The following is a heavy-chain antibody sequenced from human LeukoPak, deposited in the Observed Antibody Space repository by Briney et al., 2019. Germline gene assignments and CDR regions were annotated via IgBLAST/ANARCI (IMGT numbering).Heavy chain of an antibody. CDR3: ARDHHDSSGKQYPSFDY. CDR1: GFTFTNYY. Sequence: GASVKVSCKASGFTFTNYYIHWVRQAPGQGLEWMGIINPSGGGTSYAQKLQGRVTMTRDTSTSTVYMDLSSLRSEGTAVYYCARDHHDSSGKQYPSFDYWGQGTLVTVSS. J-gene: IGHJ4*02. CDR2: INPSGGGT. D-gene: IGHD3-22*01. V-gene: IGHV1-46*04.